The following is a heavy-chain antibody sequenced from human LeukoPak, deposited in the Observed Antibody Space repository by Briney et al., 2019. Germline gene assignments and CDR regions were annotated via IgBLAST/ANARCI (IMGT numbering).Heavy chain of an antibody. J-gene: IGHJ3*02. D-gene: IGHD2-2*01. CDR3: AKGFYQLLLYGAFDI. CDR1: GLTFSKYS. CDR2: INSNSAYI. V-gene: IGHV3-21*04. Sequence: GSLRLSCVASGLTFSKYSMNWVRQAPGKGLEWVSSINSNSAYIHYEDSVKGRFTTSRDNAKNSLYLQMNSLRAEDTALYYCAKGFYQLLLYGAFDIWGQGTMVTVSS.